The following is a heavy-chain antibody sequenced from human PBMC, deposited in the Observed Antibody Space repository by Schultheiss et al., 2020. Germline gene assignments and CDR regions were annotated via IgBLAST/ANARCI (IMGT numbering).Heavy chain of an antibody. J-gene: IGHJ4*02. CDR1: GFTFSSYA. CDR3: ARGGTVLY. CDR2: ISSSSSTI. V-gene: IGHV3-48*01. Sequence: GGSLRLSCAASGFTFSSYAMSWVRQAPGKGLEWVSYISSSSSTIYYADSVKGRFTISRDNAKNSLYLQMNSLRAEDTAVYYCARGGTVLYWGQGTLVTVSS. D-gene: IGHD4-17*01.